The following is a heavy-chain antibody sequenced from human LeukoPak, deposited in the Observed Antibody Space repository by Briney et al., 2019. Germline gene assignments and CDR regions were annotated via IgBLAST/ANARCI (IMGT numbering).Heavy chain of an antibody. CDR3: ARHRHLAAHYYYGMDV. D-gene: IGHD2-15*01. CDR1: GGSNRSSSYY. J-gene: IGHJ6*02. Sequence: SETLSLTCTVSGGSNRSSSYYWGWIRQPPGKGLEWIGSIYYSGRTYYNPSLKSRVTISVDTSKNQFSLKLSSVTAADTAVYYCARHRHLAAHYYYGMDVWGQGTTVTVSS. V-gene: IGHV4-39*01. CDR2: IYYSGRT.